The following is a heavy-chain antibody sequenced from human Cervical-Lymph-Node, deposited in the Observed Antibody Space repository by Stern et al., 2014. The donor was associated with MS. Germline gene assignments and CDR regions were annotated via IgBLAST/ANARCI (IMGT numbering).Heavy chain of an antibody. D-gene: IGHD2-21*02. Sequence: ESGPTLVKPTQTSTLTCTFSGFSLNTSGEGVGWIRQPPGKALEWLAVIYWDADARCSPSLKCRLTRTKVSSKNSVVLTMANMDPVDTATYYCAHTRVTADEGYGLDVWGQGTPVTVPS. V-gene: IGHV2-5*02. CDR3: AHTRVTADEGYGLDV. CDR2: IYWDADA. CDR1: GFSLNTSGEG. J-gene: IGHJ6*02.